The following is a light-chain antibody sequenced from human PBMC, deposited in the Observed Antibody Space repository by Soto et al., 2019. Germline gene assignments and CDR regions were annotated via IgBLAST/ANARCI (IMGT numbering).Light chain of an antibody. V-gene: IGKV3-20*01. CDR1: QSLNSN. J-gene: IGKJ1*01. CDR2: GAS. Sequence: TPSPVILSVSPGERATVSCRASQSLNSNLAWYQQKPCQAPRLLIIGASTRATGIPDRFSGSGSGTDFTLTISRLDPEDSAVYYCQQYATSPWTFGQGTKVDI. CDR3: QQYATSPWT.